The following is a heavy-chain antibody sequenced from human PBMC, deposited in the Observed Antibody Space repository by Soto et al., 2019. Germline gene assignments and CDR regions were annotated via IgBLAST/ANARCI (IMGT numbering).Heavy chain of an antibody. CDR2: IRSRANNFAT. CDR1: GFIFSGSA. V-gene: IGHV3-73*02. J-gene: IGHJ6*04. CDR3: ARGQGAAIGDYYYHGRDV. Sequence: EVQLVESGGGLVQPGGSLKLSCAASGFIFSGSAIHWVRQASGKGLEWVGRIRSRANNFATSSAASVTGRFTFSRDDSKNTAYLQMNTLKPEDTAVYYCARGQGAAIGDYYYHGRDVWGKGSTVSVSS. D-gene: IGHD6-25*01.